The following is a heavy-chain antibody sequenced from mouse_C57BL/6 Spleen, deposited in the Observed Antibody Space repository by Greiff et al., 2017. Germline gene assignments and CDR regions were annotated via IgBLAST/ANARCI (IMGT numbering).Heavy chain of an antibody. J-gene: IGHJ3*01. D-gene: IGHD2-2*01. CDR2: INPNNGGT. CDR1: GYTFTDYN. V-gene: IGHV1-18*01. Sequence: VQLQQSGPELVKPGASVKIPCKASGYTFTDYNMDWVQQSHGKSLEWIGDINPNNGGTIYNQKFKGKATLTVATASSTAYMELRSLTSEDTAVYYCASGYDWFAYWGQGTLVTVSA. CDR3: ASGYDWFAY.